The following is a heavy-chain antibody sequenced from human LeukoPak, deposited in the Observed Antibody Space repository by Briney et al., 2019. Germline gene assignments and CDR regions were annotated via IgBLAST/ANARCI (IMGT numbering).Heavy chain of an antibody. CDR2: INPNSGGT. CDR1: GYTFTGYY. J-gene: IGHJ1*01. V-gene: IGHV1-2*02. CDR3: ARTKTIVGATEFLHH. Sequence: GASVKVSCKASGYTFTGYYMHWVRQAPGQGLEWMGWINPNSGGTNYAQKFQGRVTMTRDTSISTAYMELSRLRSDDTAVYYCARTKTIVGATEFLHHWGQGTLVTVSS. D-gene: IGHD1-26*01.